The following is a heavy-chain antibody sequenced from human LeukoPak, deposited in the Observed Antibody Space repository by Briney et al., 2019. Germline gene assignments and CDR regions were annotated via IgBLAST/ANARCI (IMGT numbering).Heavy chain of an antibody. CDR1: VGFISRYY. D-gene: IGHD6-19*01. CDR2: IYYSGST. V-gene: IGHV4-59*01. J-gene: IGHJ5*02. CDR3: ARIAWSSGWDNWFDP. Sequence: SETQSLICTVSVGFISRYYWSCIRQPPAKGRVWIGYIYYSGSTNYNPSLKSRVTISVDTSKNQFSLKLSSVTAADTAVYYCARIAWSSGWDNWFDPWGQGTLVTVSS.